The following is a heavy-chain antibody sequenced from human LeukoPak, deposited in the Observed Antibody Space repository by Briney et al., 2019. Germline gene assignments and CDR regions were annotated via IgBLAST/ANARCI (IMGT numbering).Heavy chain of an antibody. CDR2: IYYSGST. Sequence: SETLSLTCTVSGGSISSSSYYWGWIRQPPGKGLEWIGSIYYSGSTYYNPSLKSRVTISVDTSKNQFSLKLSSVTAADTAVYYCARGDSSSGYIFDYWGQGTLVTVSS. CDR3: ARGDSSSGYIFDY. CDR1: GGSISSSSYY. D-gene: IGHD6-6*01. V-gene: IGHV4-39*07. J-gene: IGHJ4*02.